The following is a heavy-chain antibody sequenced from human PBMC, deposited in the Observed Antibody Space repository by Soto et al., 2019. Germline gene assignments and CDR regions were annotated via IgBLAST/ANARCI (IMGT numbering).Heavy chain of an antibody. Sequence: SETLSLTCTVSGGSISSYYWSWIRQPPGKGLEWIGYIYYSGSTKYNPSLKSRVTISVDTSKNQFSLKLSSVTAADTAVYYCARQTAKASGGSDYDYWGQGTLVTGSS. J-gene: IGHJ4*02. CDR2: IYYSGST. CDR3: ARQTAKASGGSDYDY. D-gene: IGHD1-26*01. CDR1: GGSISSYY. V-gene: IGHV4-59*08.